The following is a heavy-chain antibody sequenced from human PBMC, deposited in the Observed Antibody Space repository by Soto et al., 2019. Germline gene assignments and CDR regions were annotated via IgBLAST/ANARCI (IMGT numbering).Heavy chain of an antibody. D-gene: IGHD4-4*01. CDR2: IYTSGST. CDR3: ARETTTVTNGYDY. Sequence: SETLSLTCTVSGGAISSYYCSCIRQPAGKGLEWIGRIYTSGSTNYNPSLKSRVTMSVDTSKNQFSLKLSSVTAADTAVYYCARETTTVTNGYDYWGQGTLVTVSS. CDR1: GGAISSYY. J-gene: IGHJ4*02. V-gene: IGHV4-4*07.